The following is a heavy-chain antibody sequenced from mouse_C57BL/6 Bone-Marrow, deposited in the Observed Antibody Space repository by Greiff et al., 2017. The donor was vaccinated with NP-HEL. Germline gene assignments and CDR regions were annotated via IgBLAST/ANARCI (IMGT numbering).Heavy chain of an antibody. CDR3: ARSPPPYDYDGHWYFDV. CDR2: IHPNSGST. V-gene: IGHV1-64*01. J-gene: IGHJ1*03. Sequence: QVQLKQPGAELVKPGASVKLSCKASGYTFTSYWMHWVKQRPGQGLEWIGMIHPNSGSTNYNEKFKSKATLTVDKSSSTAYMQLSSLTSEDSAVYYCARSPPPYDYDGHWYFDVWGTGTTVTVSS. D-gene: IGHD2-4*01. CDR1: GYTFTSYW.